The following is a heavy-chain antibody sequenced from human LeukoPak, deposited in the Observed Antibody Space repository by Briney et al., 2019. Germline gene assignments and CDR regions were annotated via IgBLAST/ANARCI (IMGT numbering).Heavy chain of an antibody. J-gene: IGHJ4*02. D-gene: IGHD6-13*01. CDR1: GLSLSTDGVG. CDR3: GFQRCDGNWYPCGN. Sequence: SGPTLVIPTLTLSLNWCCCGLSLSTDGVGVGWLRQPPGKALEWLALIYWNDDKRYSPSLKSRLTITKDTSRNQVVLTMTNMDPVHTASYHAGFQRCDGNWYPCGNWGQGTLVTVSS. V-gene: IGHV2-5*01. CDR2: IYWNDDK.